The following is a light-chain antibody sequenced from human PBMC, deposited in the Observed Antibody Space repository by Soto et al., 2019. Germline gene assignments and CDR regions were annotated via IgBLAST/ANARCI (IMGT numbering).Light chain of an antibody. Sequence: DVQMTQSPSSLSASVGDRVTITCRASQGIAPYLAWFQQKPGKVPKLLIYAASTLQSGGPSRFSGSGSGTDFTLTISSLQPEDVATYYCQKYNSAPLTCGGGTKVEIK. CDR2: AAS. CDR1: QGIAPY. V-gene: IGKV1-27*01. J-gene: IGKJ4*01. CDR3: QKYNSAPLT.